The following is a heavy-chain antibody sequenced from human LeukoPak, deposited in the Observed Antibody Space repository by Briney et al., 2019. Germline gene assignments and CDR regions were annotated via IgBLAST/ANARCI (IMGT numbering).Heavy chain of an antibody. D-gene: IGHD1-7*01. CDR3: ARDGTASGKFDY. Sequence: GGSLRLSCAAPGFTFSSYAMHWVRQAPGKGLEWVAVISYDGSNKYYADSVKGRFTISRDNSKNTLYLQMNSLRAEDTAVYYCARDGTASGKFDYWGQGTLVTVSS. CDR1: GFTFSSYA. CDR2: ISYDGSNK. J-gene: IGHJ4*02. V-gene: IGHV3-30*04.